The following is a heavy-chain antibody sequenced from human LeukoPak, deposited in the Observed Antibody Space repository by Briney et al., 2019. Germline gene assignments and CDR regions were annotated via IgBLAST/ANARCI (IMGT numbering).Heavy chain of an antibody. CDR2: IYYSGTT. Sequence: SETLSLTCSVSGGSISPYYWSWIRQLPGKGLEWIGYIYYSGTTNYNPSLQSRVTISVATSKNQFSLKLSSVTAADTALYYCARDRASAGGFDYWGQGTLVTVSS. CDR3: ARDRASAGGFDY. CDR1: GGSISPYY. J-gene: IGHJ4*02. D-gene: IGHD2-15*01. V-gene: IGHV4-59*01.